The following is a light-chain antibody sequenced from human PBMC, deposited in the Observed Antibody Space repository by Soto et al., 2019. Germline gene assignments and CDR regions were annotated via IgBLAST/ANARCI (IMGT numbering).Light chain of an antibody. V-gene: IGKV2-28*01. Sequence: DIVMTQSPLYLPVTPGEPASISCKSSQSLLYRNGYIYLDWYLQKPGQSPQLLIYFGSNRASGVPDGFSGSGSGTDFKLTISSVEAKDFGVYSCMQPIDNPLSFGLGTKVDIK. CDR1: QSLLYRNGYIY. CDR2: FGS. CDR3: MQPIDNPLS. J-gene: IGKJ3*01.